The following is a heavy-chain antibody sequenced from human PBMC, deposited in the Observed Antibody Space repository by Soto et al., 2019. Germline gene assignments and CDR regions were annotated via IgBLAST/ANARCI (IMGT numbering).Heavy chain of an antibody. CDR3: AREGMGIAVAGTDAFDI. V-gene: IGHV3-53*01. CDR1: GFTVSGNY. J-gene: IGHJ3*02. CDR2: IYSCGST. D-gene: IGHD6-19*01. Sequence: GGSMRLSCAASGFTVSGNYISWVSQAPGKGREWVSVIYSCGSTYYAESVKGRFTISRDNSKNTLYLQMNSLRAADTAVYYCAREGMGIAVAGTDAFDIWGQGTMVTVSS.